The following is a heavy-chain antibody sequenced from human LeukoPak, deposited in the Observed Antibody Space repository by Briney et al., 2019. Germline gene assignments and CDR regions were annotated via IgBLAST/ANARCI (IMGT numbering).Heavy chain of an antibody. CDR3: TTGDYDILTGYLSFDY. J-gene: IGHJ4*02. V-gene: IGHV3-15*01. Sequence: GGSLRLSCAASGFTFSNAWMSWVRQAPGKGLEWVGRIKSKTDGGTTDYAAPVKGRFTISRDDSKNTLYLQMSSLKTEDTAVYYCTTGDYDILTGYLSFDYWGQGTLVTVSS. CDR1: GFTFSNAW. CDR2: IKSKTDGGTT. D-gene: IGHD3-9*01.